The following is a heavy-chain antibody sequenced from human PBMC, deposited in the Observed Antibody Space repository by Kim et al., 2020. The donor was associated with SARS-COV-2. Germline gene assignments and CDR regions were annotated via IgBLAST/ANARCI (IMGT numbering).Heavy chain of an antibody. CDR1: GYSISSGYY. V-gene: IGHV4-38-2*02. D-gene: IGHD3-10*01. Sequence: SETLSLTCTVSGYSISSGYYWGWIRQPPGKGLEWIGSIYHSGSTYYNPSLKSRVTISVDTSKNQFSLKLSSVTAADTAVYYCARASDVFWFDPWGQGTLVTVSS. J-gene: IGHJ5*02. CDR3: ARASDVFWFDP. CDR2: IYHSGST.